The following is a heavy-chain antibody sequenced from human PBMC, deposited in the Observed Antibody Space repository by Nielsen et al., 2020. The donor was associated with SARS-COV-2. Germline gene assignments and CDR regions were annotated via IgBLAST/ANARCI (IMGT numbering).Heavy chain of an antibody. CDR1: GYTFTSYA. J-gene: IGHJ4*02. Sequence: SVKVSCKASGYTFTSYAMHWVRQAPGQRLEWMGGIIPIFGTANYAQKFQGRVTITADESTSTAYMELSSLRSEDTAVYYCARGGVAYCGGDCYSHFDYWGQGTLVTVSS. D-gene: IGHD2-21*02. CDR2: IIPIFGTA. V-gene: IGHV1-69*13. CDR3: ARGGVAYCGGDCYSHFDY.